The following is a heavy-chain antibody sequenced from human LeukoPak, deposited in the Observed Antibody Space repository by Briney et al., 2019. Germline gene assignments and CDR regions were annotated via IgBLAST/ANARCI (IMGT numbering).Heavy chain of an antibody. V-gene: IGHV1-18*01. CDR2: ISAYNGNT. J-gene: IGHJ4*02. CDR3: VRDLGVDTTMIFFDY. D-gene: IGHD5-18*01. CDR1: GYTFTSFG. Sequence: ASVKVSCKASGYTFTSFGISWVRQAPGQGLEWMGWISAYNGNTNYAQKLQGRVTMTTDTSTSTAYMELRSLRSDATAVYYCVRDLGVDTTMIFFDYWGQGTLVTVSS.